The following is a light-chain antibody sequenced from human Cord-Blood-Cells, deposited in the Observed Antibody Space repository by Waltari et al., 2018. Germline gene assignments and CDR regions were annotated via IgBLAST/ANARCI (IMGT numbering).Light chain of an antibody. J-gene: IGLJ3*02. CDR2: DVS. CDR1: SSDVGGYNY. CDR3: SSYTSSSTLV. V-gene: IGLV2-14*01. Sequence: QSALTQPASVSGSPGQSITISCTGTSSDVGGYNYVSWYQQHPGKAPKLIIYDVSNRPSGVSNRFSGSKSXNTASLTISGLQAEDEADYYCSSYTSSSTLVFGGGTKLTVL.